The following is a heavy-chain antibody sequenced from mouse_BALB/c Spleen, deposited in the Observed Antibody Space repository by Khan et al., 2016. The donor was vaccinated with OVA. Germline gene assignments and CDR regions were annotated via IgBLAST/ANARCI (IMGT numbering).Heavy chain of an antibody. CDR1: GYTFTAYV. J-gene: IGHJ2*01. Sequence: VQLQQSGPELVKPGASVKMSCTASGYTFTAYVIHWVKQKPGQGLDWIGYIYPFNDDTKYNEKFKGKATLTSDKSSSTVYMELSSLTSEDSAVYYCARNYRYDVYFDSWGQGTTLTVSS. V-gene: IGHV1S136*01. D-gene: IGHD2-14*01. CDR2: IYPFNDDT. CDR3: ARNYRYDVYFDS.